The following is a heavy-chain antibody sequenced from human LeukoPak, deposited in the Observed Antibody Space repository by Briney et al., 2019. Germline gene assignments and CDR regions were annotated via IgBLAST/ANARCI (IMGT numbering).Heavy chain of an antibody. D-gene: IGHD3-3*01. J-gene: IGHJ5*02. Sequence: SVKVPYKASGGTFSSYAISWVRQAPGQGLEWMGGIIPIFGTANYAQKFQGRVTITADESTSTAYMELSSLRSEDTAVYYCARDRDDFFFDPWGQGTLVTVSS. CDR1: GGTFSSYA. CDR3: ARDRDDFFFDP. CDR2: IIPIFGTA. V-gene: IGHV1-69*01.